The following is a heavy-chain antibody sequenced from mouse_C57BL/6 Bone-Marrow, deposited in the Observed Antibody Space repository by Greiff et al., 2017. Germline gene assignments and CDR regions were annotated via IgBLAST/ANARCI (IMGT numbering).Heavy chain of an antibody. CDR2: NERSDSYT. D-gene: IGHD1-1*01. CDR1: GYTFTSYW. Sequence: QVQLQQPGAELVMPGASVNLSCKASGYTFTSYWKCWVKQRPGQGLQWIGENERSDSYTNYNQKFKGKTTLTVDKSSSTAYMQLSSLTSEDSAVYDCARDYGSSYYVGYWGRGTSLTVSS. CDR3: ARDYGSSYYVGY. J-gene: IGHJ2*03. V-gene: IGHV1-69*01.